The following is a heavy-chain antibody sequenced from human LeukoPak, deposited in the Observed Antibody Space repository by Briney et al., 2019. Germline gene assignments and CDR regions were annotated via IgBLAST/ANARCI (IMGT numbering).Heavy chain of an antibody. CDR3: ARETGLAVAASYVFDY. J-gene: IGHJ4*02. CDR2: IIPIFGTA. Sequence: SVKVSCKASGGTFSSYAISWVRQAPGQGLEWMGGIIPIFGTANYAQKFQGRVTITADESTSTAYMELSSLRSEDTAVYYCARETGLAVAASYVFDYWGQGTLVTVSS. D-gene: IGHD2-15*01. CDR1: GGTFSSYA. V-gene: IGHV1-69*13.